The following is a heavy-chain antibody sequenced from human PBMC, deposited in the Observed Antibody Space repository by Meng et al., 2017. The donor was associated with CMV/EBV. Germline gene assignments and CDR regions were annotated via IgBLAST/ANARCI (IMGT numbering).Heavy chain of an antibody. V-gene: IGHV1-69*05. CDR2: IIPIFGTA. CDR1: GGTFSSYA. D-gene: IGHD6-13*01. CDR3: AREGAAASFDY. Sequence: SCKAAGGTFSSYAISWVRQAPGQGLEWMGGIIPIFGTANYAQKFQGRVTITTDESTSTAYMELSSLRSEDTAVYYCAREGAAASFDYWGQGTLVTVSS. J-gene: IGHJ4*02.